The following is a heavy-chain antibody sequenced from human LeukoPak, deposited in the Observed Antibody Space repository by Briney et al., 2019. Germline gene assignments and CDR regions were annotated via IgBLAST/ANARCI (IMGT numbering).Heavy chain of an antibody. J-gene: IGHJ4*02. D-gene: IGHD6-19*01. V-gene: IGHV3-21*01. Sequence: GGSLRLSCAASGISFSNYSMNWVRQAPGKGLEWVSLISSSSRFIYYGDSVKGRFTISRDNAKKSLYLQMNSLRAEDTAVYYCARDEYSSGWDPFDYWGQGTLVTVSS. CDR3: ARDEYSSGWDPFDY. CDR2: ISSSSRFI. CDR1: GISFSNYS.